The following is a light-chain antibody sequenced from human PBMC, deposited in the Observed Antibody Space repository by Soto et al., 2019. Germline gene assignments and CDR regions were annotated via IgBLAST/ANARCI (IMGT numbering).Light chain of an antibody. CDR2: DTS. CDR1: QSVDTF. Sequence: EIVLTQSPATLSLSPGERATLSCRASQSVDTFLAWYQQKPGRTPRLLIYDTSIWATGIPPRFSCSGSGTDFTLTISRLEPEDFAVYYCQVRTEWPPFMYSFGQGTKLEVK. CDR3: QVRTEWPPFMYS. J-gene: IGKJ2*01. V-gene: IGKV3-11*01.